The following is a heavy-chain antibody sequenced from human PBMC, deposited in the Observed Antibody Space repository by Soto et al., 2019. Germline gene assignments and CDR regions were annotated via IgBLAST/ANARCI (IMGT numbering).Heavy chain of an antibody. CDR3: AREGSGYNL. J-gene: IGHJ1*01. D-gene: IGHD5-12*01. Sequence: SVKVSCKASGGSFSSFGIRWVRQAPGQGLEWMGGIIPVFGRPNYAQRFRGRLTITADESTNTVYLELIDLRSEDTAVYYCAREGSGYNLWGQGTQVTVYS. V-gene: IGHV1-69*13. CDR2: IIPVFGRP. CDR1: GGSFSSFG.